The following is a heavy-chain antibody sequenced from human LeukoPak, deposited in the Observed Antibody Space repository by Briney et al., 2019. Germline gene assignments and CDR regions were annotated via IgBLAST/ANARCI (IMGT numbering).Heavy chain of an antibody. J-gene: IGHJ4*02. D-gene: IGHD6-13*01. V-gene: IGHV4-31*03. CDR1: GGSISSGGYY. CDR2: IYYSGST. CDR3: ASGDLNSSSWYQGGGY. Sequence: SETLSLTCTVSGGSISSGGYYWSWIRQHPGKGLEWIWYIYYSGSTYYNPSLKSRVTISVDTSKNQFSLKLSSVTAADTAVHYCASGDLNSSSWYQGGGYWGQGTLVTVSS.